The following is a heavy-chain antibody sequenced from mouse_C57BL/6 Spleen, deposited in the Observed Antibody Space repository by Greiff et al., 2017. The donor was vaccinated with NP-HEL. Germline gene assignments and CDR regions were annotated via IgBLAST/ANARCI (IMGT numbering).Heavy chain of an antibody. CDR3: AHGSSYGNWYFDV. CDR1: GYSFTGYY. D-gene: IGHD1-1*01. Sequence: VQLQQSGPELVKPGASVKISCKASGYSFTGYYMNWVKQSPEKSLEWIGEINPSTGGTTYNQKFKAKATLTVDKSSSTAYMQLKSLTSEDSAVYYCAHGSSYGNWYFDVWGTGTTVTVSS. V-gene: IGHV1-42*01. CDR2: INPSTGGT. J-gene: IGHJ1*03.